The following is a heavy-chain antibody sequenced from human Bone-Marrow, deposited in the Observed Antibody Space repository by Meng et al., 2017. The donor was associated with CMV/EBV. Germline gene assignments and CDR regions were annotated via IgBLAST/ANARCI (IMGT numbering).Heavy chain of an antibody. D-gene: IGHD3-3*01. J-gene: IGHJ6*02. CDR3: ANGSRKIFGVVIAPDSCMDV. V-gene: IGHV3-23*01. Sequence: GGSLRLSCAASGFTISSYAMSWVRQAPGKGLEWVSAISGSGSSTYYADSVKGRFTISRDNSKNTLYLQMNSLRAEDTAVYYCANGSRKIFGVVIAPDSCMDVWGQGTTVTVSS. CDR2: ISGSGSST. CDR1: GFTISSYA.